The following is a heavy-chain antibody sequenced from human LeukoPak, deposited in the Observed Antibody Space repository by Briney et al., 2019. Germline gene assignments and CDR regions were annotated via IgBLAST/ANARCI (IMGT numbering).Heavy chain of an antibody. CDR2: ISGSGGST. CDR1: GFTFSSYA. V-gene: IGHV3-23*01. J-gene: IGHJ4*02. D-gene: IGHD3-10*01. CDR3: AKESGVYRFGELYYFDY. Sequence: PGGSLRLSCAASGFTFSSYAMSWVRQAPGKGLEWVSAISGSGGSTYYADSMKGRFTISRDNSKNTLYLQMNSLRAEDTAVYYCAKESGVYRFGELYYFDYWGQGTLVTVSS.